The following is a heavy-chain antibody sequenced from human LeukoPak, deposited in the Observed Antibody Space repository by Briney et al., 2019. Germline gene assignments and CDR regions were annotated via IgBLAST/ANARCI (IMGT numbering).Heavy chain of an antibody. D-gene: IGHD3-22*01. CDR1: GFTFSSYA. Sequence: QTGGSLRLSCAASGFTFSSYAMHWVRQAPGKGLEWVAVISYDGSNKYYADSVKGRFTIPRDNSKNTLYLQMNSLRAEDTAVYYCARGYYYDSSGYQIDYWGQGTLVTVSS. J-gene: IGHJ4*02. CDR3: ARGYYYDSSGYQIDY. CDR2: ISYDGSNK. V-gene: IGHV3-30*17.